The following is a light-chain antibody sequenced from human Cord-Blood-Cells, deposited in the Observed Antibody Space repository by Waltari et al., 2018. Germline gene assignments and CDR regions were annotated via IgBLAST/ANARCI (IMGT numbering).Light chain of an antibody. J-gene: IGLJ3*02. V-gene: IGLV2-14*03. CDR1: SIDVVGYNF. CDR3: SSYTSSSTWV. Sequence: QSALTQPASVSGSPGQSITISCTGTSIDVVGYNFVSWYQQHPGNAPKLMIYDVSNRPSGVSNRFSGAKSGNTAALTISGLQAEDEADYYCSSYTSSSTWVFGGGTKLTVL. CDR2: DVS.